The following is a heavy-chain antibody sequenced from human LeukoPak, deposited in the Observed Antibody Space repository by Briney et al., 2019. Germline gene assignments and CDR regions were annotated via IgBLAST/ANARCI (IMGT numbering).Heavy chain of an antibody. CDR3: ARHPGPRGYFDL. CDR2: IYSDGST. CDR1: GFTFSSNY. J-gene: IGHJ2*01. V-gene: IGHV3-53*01. Sequence: GGSLRLSCAASGFTFSSNYMSWVRQAPGKGLEWVPVIYSDGSTYYADSVKGRFTISRDNSKNTLYLQVHSLRAEDTAMYYCARHPGPRGYFDLWGRGTLVTVSS.